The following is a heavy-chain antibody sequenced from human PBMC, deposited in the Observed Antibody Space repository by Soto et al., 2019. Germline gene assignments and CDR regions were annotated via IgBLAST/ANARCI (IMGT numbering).Heavy chain of an antibody. CDR2: IYYSGST. CDR1: GGSISSYY. CDR3: ARDRATVATNYFDY. Sequence: SETLSLTCTVSGGSISSYYWSWIRQPPGKGLEWIGYIYYSGSTNYNPSLKSRVTISVDTSKNQFSLKLSSVTAADTAVYYCARDRATVATNYFDYWGQGTLVTVSS. D-gene: IGHD5-12*01. J-gene: IGHJ4*02. V-gene: IGHV4-59*01.